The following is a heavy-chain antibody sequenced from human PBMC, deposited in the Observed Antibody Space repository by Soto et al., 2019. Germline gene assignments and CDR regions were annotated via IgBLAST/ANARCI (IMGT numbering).Heavy chain of an antibody. D-gene: IGHD3-16*02. CDR2: ISGSGGST. J-gene: IGHJ4*02. V-gene: IGHV3-23*01. CDR1: GFTFSSYA. Sequence: EVQLLESGGGLVQPGGSLRLSCAASGFTFSSYAMSWVRQAPGKGLEWVSAISGSGGSTYYADSVKGRFTISRDNSKNTLYLQMNSLRAEDTAVYYCAKDRYDYVWGSYRSYYFDYWGQGTLVTVSS. CDR3: AKDRYDYVWGSYRSYYFDY.